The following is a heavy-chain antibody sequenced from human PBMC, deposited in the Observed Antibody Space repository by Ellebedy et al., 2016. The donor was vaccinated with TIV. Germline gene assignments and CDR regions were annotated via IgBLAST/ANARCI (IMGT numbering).Heavy chain of an antibody. Sequence: GGSLRLXXAASGFTFSTYSMNWVRQAPGKGLQWVSSISSSGSYIYYADSLKGRFTISRDNTKNSLYLQMNSLRAEDTAEYYCARYSYGSGSSYGMDVWGQGTTVTVSS. CDR2: ISSSGSYI. D-gene: IGHD3-10*01. V-gene: IGHV3-21*01. J-gene: IGHJ6*02. CDR3: ARYSYGSGSSYGMDV. CDR1: GFTFSTYS.